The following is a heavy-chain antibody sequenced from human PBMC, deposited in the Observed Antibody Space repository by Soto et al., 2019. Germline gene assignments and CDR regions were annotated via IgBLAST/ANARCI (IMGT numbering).Heavy chain of an antibody. J-gene: IGHJ6*02. D-gene: IGHD2-2*01. V-gene: IGHV4-39*01. CDR1: GLSINSNYF. CDR2: IYFGGNT. CDR3: ARLNGYCISTNCHGYYGMDV. Sequence: SETLSLTCAVSGLSINSNYFWGWIRQTPGRGLEWIGSIYFGGNTYYTPSLKSRVTISADLSKNQFSLELDSVTAADTAVYYCARLNGYCISTNCHGYYGMDVWCQGPTGTVSS.